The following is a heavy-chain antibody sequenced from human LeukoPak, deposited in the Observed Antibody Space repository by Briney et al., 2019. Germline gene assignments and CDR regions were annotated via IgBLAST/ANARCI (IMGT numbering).Heavy chain of an antibody. CDR2: ISTSSTDI. J-gene: IGHJ4*02. CDR1: GFTFSSYS. CDR3: AKGYYYDSSGRCY. D-gene: IGHD3-22*01. Sequence: PGGSLRLSCAASGFTFSSYSMGWVRQVPGKGLEWVSCISTSSTDIYYADSVKGRFTISRDNSKNTLYLQMNSLRAEDTAVYYCAKGYYYDSSGRCYWGQGTLVTVSS. V-gene: IGHV3-21*01.